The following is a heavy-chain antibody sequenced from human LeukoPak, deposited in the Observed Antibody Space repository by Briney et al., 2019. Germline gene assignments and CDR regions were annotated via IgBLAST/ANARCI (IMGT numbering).Heavy chain of an antibody. D-gene: IGHD2-2*01. CDR2: INHSGST. CDR1: GGSFSGYY. J-gene: IGHJ6*03. V-gene: IGHV4-34*01. CDR3: ARGVYHPTNTYYYYMDV. Sequence: PSETLSLTCAVYGGSFSGYYWSWIRQPPGKGLEWIGEINHSGSTNYNPSLKSRVTISVDTSKNQFSLKLSSVTAADKAVYYCARGVYHPTNTYYYYMDVWGKGTTVTVSS.